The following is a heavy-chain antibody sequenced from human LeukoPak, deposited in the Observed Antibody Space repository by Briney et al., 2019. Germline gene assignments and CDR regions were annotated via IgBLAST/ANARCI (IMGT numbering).Heavy chain of an antibody. Sequence: QAAEPLSLTCTVSGDSIDSSNYYWAWIRQPSGKGLEWIATIHYSGTTFYNMSVKSRVAISIDSSKNQFSLKLSSVSASDTAVYFCASGYAEVLLVAEAFDHWGQGTLVTVSS. CDR2: IHYSGTT. J-gene: IGHJ5*02. CDR1: GDSIDSSNYY. V-gene: IGHV4-39*01. CDR3: ASGYAEVLLVAEAFDH. D-gene: IGHD2-2*01.